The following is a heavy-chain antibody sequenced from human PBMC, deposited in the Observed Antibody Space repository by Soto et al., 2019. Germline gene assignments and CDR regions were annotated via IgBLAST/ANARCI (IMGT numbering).Heavy chain of an antibody. D-gene: IGHD3-22*01. CDR3: ARDGSGGPDYYDSSGRFGY. CDR2: IYHSGST. CDR1: GGSISSSNW. Sequence: QVQLQESGPGLVKPSGTLSLTCAVSGGSISSSNWWSWVRQPPGKGLEWIGEIYHSGSTNYNPSLKSRVTISVDKSKNQFSLKLSSVTAADTAVYYCARDGSGGPDYYDSSGRFGYWGQGTLVTVSS. V-gene: IGHV4-4*02. J-gene: IGHJ4*02.